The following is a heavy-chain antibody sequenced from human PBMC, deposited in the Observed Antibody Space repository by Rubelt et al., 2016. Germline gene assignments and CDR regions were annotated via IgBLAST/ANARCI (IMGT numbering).Heavy chain of an antibody. Sequence: GKGLDWVASIKQDGSEKNYVDSVKGRFTISRDNAKKSLDLQMNSLRAEDTAVYYCARNRAANDYWGQGTLVTVSS. J-gene: IGHJ4*02. CDR2: IKQDGSEK. D-gene: IGHD1-14*01. V-gene: IGHV3-7*01. CDR3: ARNRAANDY.